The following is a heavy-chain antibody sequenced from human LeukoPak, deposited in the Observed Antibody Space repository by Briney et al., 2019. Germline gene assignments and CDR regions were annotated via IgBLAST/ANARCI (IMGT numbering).Heavy chain of an antibody. CDR2: TYYKSKWYN. J-gene: IGHJ3*02. Sequence: SQTLSLTCAISGDSVSSNSATWNWIRQSPSRGLEWLGRTYYKSKWYNDYAVSVKSRITINSDTSKSQFSLQLSSVTPEDTAVYYCARVSSPWSPRDAFDIWDQGTVVTVSS. CDR1: GDSVSSNSAT. CDR3: ARVSSPWSPRDAFDI. D-gene: IGHD1-26*01. V-gene: IGHV6-1*01.